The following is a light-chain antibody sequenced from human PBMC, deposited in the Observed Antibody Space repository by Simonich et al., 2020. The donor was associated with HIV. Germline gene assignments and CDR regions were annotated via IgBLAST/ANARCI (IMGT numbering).Light chain of an antibody. CDR1: YSLRYSDGKTY. V-gene: IGKV2-29*03. CDR2: EVS. CDR3: MQGIHKT. J-gene: IGKJ1*01. Sequence: IVMTQTPLSRSVTPGQPASIPSKYSYSLRYSDGKTYLYLYLQKPGQSLQLLSYEVSSRFSGVPDRFSGSGSGTDFTLKINRVEAEDVGVYYCMQGIHKTFGQGTKVEIK.